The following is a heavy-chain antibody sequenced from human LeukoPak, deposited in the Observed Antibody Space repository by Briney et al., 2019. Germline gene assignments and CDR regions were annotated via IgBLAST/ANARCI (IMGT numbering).Heavy chain of an antibody. V-gene: IGHV3-53*01. Sequence: GGSLRLSCAASGFTVSSNYMSRVRQAPGKGLEWVSVIYSGGSTYYADSVKGRFTISRDNSKNTLYLQMNSLRAEDTAVYYCARDSFWSTPFDYWGQGTLVTVSS. CDR1: GFTVSSNY. J-gene: IGHJ4*02. CDR3: ARDSFWSTPFDY. CDR2: IYSGGST. D-gene: IGHD3-3*01.